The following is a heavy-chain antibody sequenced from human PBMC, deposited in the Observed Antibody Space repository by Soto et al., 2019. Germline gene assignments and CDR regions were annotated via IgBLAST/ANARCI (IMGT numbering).Heavy chain of an antibody. CDR3: AKDSASSWSEYFRY. Sequence: GGSLRLSCAASGFIFENHAMHWVRQVPGKGLEWVAGIGWNSAKIGYADSVKGRFSISRDNAKSSLYLEMSGLRTEDTALYFCAKDSASSWSEYFRYWGRGALVTVSS. J-gene: IGHJ1*01. V-gene: IGHV3-9*01. CDR2: IGWNSAKI. CDR1: GFIFENHA. D-gene: IGHD6-13*01.